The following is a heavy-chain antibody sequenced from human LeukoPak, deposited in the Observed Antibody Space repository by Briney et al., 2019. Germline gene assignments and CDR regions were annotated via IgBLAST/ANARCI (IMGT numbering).Heavy chain of an antibody. Sequence: ASVKVSCKASGGTFNIYLFSWVRQAPGQGLEWMGGVIPSFGTPNYARNFRGRVTINADDSTSTVYLVLDSLRSEDTAVYYCARSGPYGGYDSRGYFQHWGQGTLVTVSS. CDR3: ARSGPYGGYDSRGYFQH. J-gene: IGHJ1*01. CDR1: GGTFNIYL. CDR2: VIPSFGTP. D-gene: IGHD5-12*01. V-gene: IGHV1-69*13.